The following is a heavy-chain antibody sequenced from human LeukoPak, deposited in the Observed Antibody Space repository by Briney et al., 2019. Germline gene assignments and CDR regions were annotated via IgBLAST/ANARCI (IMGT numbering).Heavy chain of an antibody. D-gene: IGHD4-17*01. CDR2: INHSGST. V-gene: IGHV4-34*01. CDR3: ARVGKHDYGDRYYFDY. CDR1: GGSFSGYY. J-gene: IGHJ4*02. Sequence: PSETLSLTCAVYGGSFSGYYWSWIRQPPGKGLEWIGEINHSGSTYYNPSLKSRVTISVDTSKNQFSLKLSSVTAADTAVYYCARVGKHDYGDRYYFDYWGQGTLVTVSS.